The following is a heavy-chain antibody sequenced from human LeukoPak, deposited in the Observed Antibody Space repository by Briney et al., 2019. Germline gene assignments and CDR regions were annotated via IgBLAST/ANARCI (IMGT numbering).Heavy chain of an antibody. V-gene: IGHV5-51*01. CDR1: GYSFTNHW. CDR2: IYPGDSVS. J-gene: IGHJ4*02. D-gene: IGHD6-19*01. CDR3: ARPWSCYTTGWSGPFDV. Sequence: GESLKISCKGSGYSFTNHWIGWVCQLPGKGLEWMGIIYPGDSVSRYSPSFQGQVTMSVDKSISTAYLQWSSLKASDSALYYCARPWSCYTTGWSGPFDVWGQGTLVIVSS.